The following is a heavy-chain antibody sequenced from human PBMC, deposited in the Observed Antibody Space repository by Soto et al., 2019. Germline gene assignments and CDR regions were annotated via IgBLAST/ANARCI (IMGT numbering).Heavy chain of an antibody. Sequence: QVQLVQSGAEVKKPGSSVKVSCKASGGTFSSYAISWVRQAPGQGLEWMGGIIPIFGTANYAQKFQGRVTITADESTSTAYMELSSLRSEDTAVYYCARDRVRIAVAGTGAFDIWGQGTMVTVSS. CDR3: ARDRVRIAVAGTGAFDI. CDR2: IIPIFGTA. V-gene: IGHV1-69*01. D-gene: IGHD6-19*01. J-gene: IGHJ3*02. CDR1: GGTFSSYA.